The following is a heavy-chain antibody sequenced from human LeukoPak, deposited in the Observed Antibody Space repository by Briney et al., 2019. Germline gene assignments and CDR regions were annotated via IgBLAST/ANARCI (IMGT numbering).Heavy chain of an antibody. V-gene: IGHV1-69*06. Sequence: ASVKVSCKASGGAFTNYAFSWVRQAPGQGLEWMGGIIPIFGTANYAQKFQGRVTITADKSTSTAYMELSSLRSEDTAVYYCARLSSVQNLYYYYYYMDVWGKGTTVTVSS. J-gene: IGHJ6*03. D-gene: IGHD5/OR15-5a*01. CDR3: ARLSSVQNLYYYYYYMDV. CDR1: GGAFTNYA. CDR2: IIPIFGTA.